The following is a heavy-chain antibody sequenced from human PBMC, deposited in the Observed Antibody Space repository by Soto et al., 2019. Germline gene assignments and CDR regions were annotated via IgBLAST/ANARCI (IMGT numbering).Heavy chain of an antibody. CDR2: ISYDGSNK. V-gene: IGHV3-30-3*01. Sequence: GGSLRLSCAASGFTFSSYAMHWVRQAPGKGLEWVAVISYDGSNKYYADSVKGRFTISRDNSKNTLYLQMNSLRAEDTAVYYCARGPGYGSGSYMNYYYGMDVWGQGTTVTVSS. D-gene: IGHD3-10*01. J-gene: IGHJ6*02. CDR1: GFTFSSYA. CDR3: ARGPGYGSGSYMNYYYGMDV.